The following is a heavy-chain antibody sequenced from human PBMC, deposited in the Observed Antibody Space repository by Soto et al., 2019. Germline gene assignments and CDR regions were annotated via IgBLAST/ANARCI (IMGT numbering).Heavy chain of an antibody. V-gene: IGHV1-69*12. D-gene: IGHD6-13*01. Sequence: QVHLVQSGAEVKKPGSSVKVSCKASGGTFSDHAITWVRQAPGQGLEWMGGIIPIFGTANYAQKFQGRVTITADESTTTAYMEMSSLRSEDTAVYYCARDRKIAAAHYPWFDPWGQGTLVTVSS. CDR3: ARDRKIAAAHYPWFDP. CDR1: GGTFSDHA. CDR2: IIPIFGTA. J-gene: IGHJ5*02.